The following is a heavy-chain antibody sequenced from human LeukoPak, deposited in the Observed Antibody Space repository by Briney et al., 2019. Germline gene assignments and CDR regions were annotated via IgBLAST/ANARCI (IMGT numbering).Heavy chain of an antibody. J-gene: IGHJ4*02. V-gene: IGHV1-69*05. Sequence: GASVKVSCTASGGTFSSYAISWVRQAPGQGLEWMGGIIPIFGTANYAQKFQGRVTITTDESTSTAYMELSSLRSEDTAVYYCARGVLAYCGGDCSTYFDYWGQGTLVTVSS. CDR1: GGTFSSYA. CDR2: IIPIFGTA. CDR3: ARGVLAYCGGDCSTYFDY. D-gene: IGHD2-21*01.